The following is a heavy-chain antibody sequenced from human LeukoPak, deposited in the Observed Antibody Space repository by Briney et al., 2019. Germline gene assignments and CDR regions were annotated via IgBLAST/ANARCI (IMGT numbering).Heavy chain of an antibody. J-gene: IGHJ4*02. D-gene: IGHD2-2*01. V-gene: IGHV3-23*01. CDR3: AKVNAIVVVPAALFDY. CDR1: GFTLSSYA. CDR2: ISGSGGST. Sequence: PGGSLRLSCAASGFTLSSYAMSWVRQAPGKGLEWVSAISGSGGSTYYADSVKGRFTISRDNSKNTLYLQMNSLRAEDTAVYYCAKVNAIVVVPAALFDYWGQGTLVTVSS.